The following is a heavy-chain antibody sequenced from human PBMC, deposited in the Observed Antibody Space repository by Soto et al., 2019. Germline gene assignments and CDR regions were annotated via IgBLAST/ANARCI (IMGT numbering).Heavy chain of an antibody. J-gene: IGHJ4*02. Sequence: QVQLVESGGGVVQPGRSLRLSCAASGFIFSSYGMHWVRQAPGKGLEWVAVISYDGSNKYYADTVKGRFTISRDNSKNTMYLQMNSLRAVDTAVYYWAKGSTAMTYFDYWGQGTLVTVSS. CDR2: ISYDGSNK. CDR3: AKGSTAMTYFDY. V-gene: IGHV3-30*18. CDR1: GFIFSSYG. D-gene: IGHD5-18*01.